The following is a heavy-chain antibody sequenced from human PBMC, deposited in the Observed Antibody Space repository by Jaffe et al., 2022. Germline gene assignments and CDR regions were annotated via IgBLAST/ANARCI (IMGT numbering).Heavy chain of an antibody. CDR3: ARELYSIYSGYDEGIDY. J-gene: IGHJ4*02. CDR2: IYYSGST. CDR1: GGSVSSGSYY. Sequence: QVQLQESGPGLVKPSETLSLTCTVSGGSVSSGSYYWSWIRQPPGKGLEWIGYIYYSGSTNYNPSLKSRVTISVDTSKNQFSLKLSSVTAADTAVYYCARELYSIYSGYDEGIDYWGQGTLVTVSS. V-gene: IGHV4-61*01. D-gene: IGHD5-12*01.